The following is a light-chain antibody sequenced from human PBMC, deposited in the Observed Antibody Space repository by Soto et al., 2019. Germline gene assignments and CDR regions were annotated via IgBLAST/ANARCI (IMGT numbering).Light chain of an antibody. CDR3: SSWDASLNGYV. CDR2: NSY. Sequence: QSVLTQRPSASGTPGQRVTISCSGSSSNIGSKTVNWYQQLPGTVPKLLIYNSYQRPSGVPDRFSASKSGTSASLAISGLQSEDEADYYCSSWDASLNGYVFGTGTKLTVL. V-gene: IGLV1-44*01. J-gene: IGLJ1*01. CDR1: SSNIGSKT.